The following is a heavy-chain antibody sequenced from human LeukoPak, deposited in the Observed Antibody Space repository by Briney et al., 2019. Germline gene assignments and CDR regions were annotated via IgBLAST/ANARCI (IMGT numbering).Heavy chain of an antibody. CDR2: INTDGSST. CDR3: ARDSLEYTTSSAAY. CDR1: GFTFSSYW. J-gene: IGHJ4*02. Sequence: GGSLRLSCAASGFTFSSYWMHWVRQAPGKGLVWVSRINTDGSSTSYADSVKGRFTISRDNAKNSLYLQMNRLRVEDTALYYCARDSLEYTTSSAAYWGQGALVTVSS. D-gene: IGHD6-13*01. V-gene: IGHV3-74*01.